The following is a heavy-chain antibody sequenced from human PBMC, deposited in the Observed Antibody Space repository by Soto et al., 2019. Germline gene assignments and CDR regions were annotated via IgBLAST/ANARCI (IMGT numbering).Heavy chain of an antibody. CDR2: ISANGGIT. Sequence: EVQLLESGGGLVKPGGSLRLSCAASGFTFSKYAMSWVRLAPGKGLEWVSSISANGGITDYADSVKGRFTISRDNFQNILSLQMHSLRGDDTALYFCAKDKYTDSVRKVWFFDYWGRGTLVTVSS. CDR3: AKDKYTDSVRKVWFFDY. CDR1: GFTFSKYA. V-gene: IGHV3-23*01. D-gene: IGHD2-15*01. J-gene: IGHJ2*01.